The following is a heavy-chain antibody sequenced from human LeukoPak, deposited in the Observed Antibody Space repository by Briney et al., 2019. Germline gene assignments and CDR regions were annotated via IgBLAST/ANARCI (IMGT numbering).Heavy chain of an antibody. CDR2: IKSKTDGGTT. D-gene: IGHD5-18*01. V-gene: IGHV3-15*01. J-gene: IGHJ3*02. CDR1: GFTFSNAW. Sequence: GGSLRLSCAASGFTFSNAWMSWVRQAPGKGLEWVGRIKSKTDGGTTDYAAPVKGRFTISRDDSKNTLYLQMNSLKTEDTAVYYCTTDWAAMAINAFDIWGQGTMVTVSS. CDR3: TTDWAAMAINAFDI.